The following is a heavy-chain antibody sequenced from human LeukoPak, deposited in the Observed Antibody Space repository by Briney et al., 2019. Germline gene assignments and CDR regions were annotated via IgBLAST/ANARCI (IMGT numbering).Heavy chain of an antibody. CDR2: IYYSGST. Sequence: HPSETLSLTCAVYGGSFSGYYWSWIRQPPGKGLEWIGYIYYSGSTNYNPSLKSRVTISVDTSKNQFSLNLTSVSAADTAVYYCARLLSGSTTWHIDYWGQGTLVTVST. V-gene: IGHV4-59*08. CDR3: ARLLSGSTTWHIDY. D-gene: IGHD2-2*01. J-gene: IGHJ4*02. CDR1: GGSFSGYY.